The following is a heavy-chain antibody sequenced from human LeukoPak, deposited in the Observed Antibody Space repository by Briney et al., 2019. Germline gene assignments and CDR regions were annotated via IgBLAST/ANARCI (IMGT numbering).Heavy chain of an antibody. D-gene: IGHD2-15*01. CDR2: IYHSGST. CDR1: GGSIGGGGYS. CDR3: ARDRGGGVDY. V-gene: IGHV4-30-2*01. Sequence: SETPSLTFAVSGGSIGGGGYSGGWIRPPPGKGLEWIGYIYHSGSTYYNPSLKSRVNSSVDRSKIQFPKKAAFLTAVDTAVYYCARDRGGGVDYWGQGTLVTVSS. J-gene: IGHJ4*02.